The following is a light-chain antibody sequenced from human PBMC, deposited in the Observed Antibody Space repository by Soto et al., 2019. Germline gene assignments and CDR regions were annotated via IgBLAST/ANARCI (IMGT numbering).Light chain of an antibody. Sequence: DIQMTQSPSTLSASVGDRVTITCRASQSISSWLAWYQQKPGKAPKLLIYDASSLESGVPSRFSGSGYGTEFTLTISSLQPADFATYYCQQYRTFGQGTKVEIK. CDR3: QQYRT. V-gene: IGKV1-5*01. CDR2: DAS. J-gene: IGKJ1*01. CDR1: QSISSW.